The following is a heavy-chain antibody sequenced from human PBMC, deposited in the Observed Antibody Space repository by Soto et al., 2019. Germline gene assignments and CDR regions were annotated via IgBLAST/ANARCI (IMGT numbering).Heavy chain of an antibody. Sequence: QVQLVQSGAEVKKPGASVKVSCKVSGYTFTDYYIHWVRQAPGQGLEWMGMINPSGGSTDYAQKFRGRVTMTRDTSTGTVYIELSSLRSEDTAVYYCASPPFPGCINAVCYPFEYCGQGTLVTVSS. J-gene: IGHJ4*02. V-gene: IGHV1-46*01. D-gene: IGHD2-8*01. CDR2: INPSGGST. CDR3: ASPPFPGCINAVCYPFEY. CDR1: GYTFTDYY.